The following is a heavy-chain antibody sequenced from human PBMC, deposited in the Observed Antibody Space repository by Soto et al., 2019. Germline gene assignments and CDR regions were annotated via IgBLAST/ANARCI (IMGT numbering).Heavy chain of an antibody. CDR2: VYHVGST. J-gene: IGHJ5*02. D-gene: IGHD4-17*01. Sequence: SETLSLTCDVSGGAIDSGGYSWSWIRQPPGKGLEWIGYVYHVGSTHYNPSLKSRVSISLDRSKNQISLRLTSVTPVDTAVYYCARDFGDFGGGYWFDPWGQGTLVTVSS. CDR1: GGAIDSGGYS. V-gene: IGHV4-30-2*01. CDR3: ARDFGDFGGGYWFDP.